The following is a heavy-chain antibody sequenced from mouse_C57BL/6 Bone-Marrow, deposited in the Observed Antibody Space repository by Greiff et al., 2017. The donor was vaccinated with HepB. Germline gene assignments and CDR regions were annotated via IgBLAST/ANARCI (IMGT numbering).Heavy chain of an antibody. J-gene: IGHJ2*01. Sequence: VQLVESGAELVKPGASVKMSCKASGYTFTTYPIEWMKQNHGKSLEWIGNFHPYNDDTKYNEKFKGKATLTVEKSSSTVYLELSRLTSDDSAVYYCARGGYYYGSSSYYFDYWGQGTTLTVSS. CDR3: ARGGYYYGSSSYYFDY. CDR2: FHPYNDDT. V-gene: IGHV1-47*01. D-gene: IGHD1-1*01. CDR1: GYTFTTYP.